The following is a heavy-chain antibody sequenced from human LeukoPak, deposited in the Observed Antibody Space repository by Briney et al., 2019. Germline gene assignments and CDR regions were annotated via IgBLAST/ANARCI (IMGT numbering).Heavy chain of an antibody. V-gene: IGHV1-8*01. D-gene: IGHD5-18*01. CDR2: MNPNSGNT. J-gene: IGHJ5*02. CDR3: ARSRGRGIQPLNWFVP. CDR1: GYTFTSYD. Sequence: ASVKVSCKASGYTFTSYDINWVRPATGQGLEWMGWMNPNSGNTGYAQKFQGRVTMTRTTSISTAYMELSSLRSEDTAVYYCARSRGRGIQPLNWFVPWGQGTLVTVSS.